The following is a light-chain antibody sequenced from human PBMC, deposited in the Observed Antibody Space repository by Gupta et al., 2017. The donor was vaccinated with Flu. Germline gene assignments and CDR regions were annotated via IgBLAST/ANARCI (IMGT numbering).Light chain of an antibody. CDR3: QQYESSPPT. CDR2: GAS. J-gene: IGKJ4*01. Sequence: GTLSLSPGEMATPACSARQSVRSSYLAWYHQKPGQAPRVLIYGASGRAPGIPHRFSGSGSGTELTLTISRRGRKDIVVYLCQQYESSPPTFGGGTKVEI. V-gene: IGKV3-20*01. CDR1: QSVRSSY.